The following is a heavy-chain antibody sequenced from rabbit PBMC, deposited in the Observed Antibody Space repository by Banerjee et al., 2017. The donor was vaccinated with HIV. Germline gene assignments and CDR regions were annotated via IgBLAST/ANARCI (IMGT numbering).Heavy chain of an antibody. Sequence: QEQLEESGGDLVKPEGSLTLTCTASGFSFSNKYVMCWVRQAPGKGLEWIACINTSSGNTVYASWAKGRFTISSHNAQNTLYLQLNSLTAADTATYFCARDLAGVIGWNFHLWGQGTLVTVS. CDR2: INTSSGNT. CDR1: GFSFSNKYV. D-gene: IGHD4-1*01. J-gene: IGHJ4*01. V-gene: IGHV1S45*01. CDR3: ARDLAGVIGWNFHL.